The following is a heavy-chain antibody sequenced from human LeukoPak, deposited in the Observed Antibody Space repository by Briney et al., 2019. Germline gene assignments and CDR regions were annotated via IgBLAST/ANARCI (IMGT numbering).Heavy chain of an antibody. CDR1: GYTFTSYY. CDR3: AGGDLAIWNWFDP. V-gene: IGHV1-46*03. D-gene: IGHD2-21*02. CDR2: IDPSGGST. J-gene: IGHJ5*02. Sequence: ASVKVSCKASGYTFTSYYMHWVRQAPGQGLEWMGIIDPSGGSTIYAQKFQGRVTMTEDTSTDTAYMELSSLRSEDTAVYYCAGGDLAIWNWFDPWGQGTLVTVSS.